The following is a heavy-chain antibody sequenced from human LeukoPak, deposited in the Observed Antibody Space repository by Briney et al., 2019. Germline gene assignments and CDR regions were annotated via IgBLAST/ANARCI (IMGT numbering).Heavy chain of an antibody. CDR1: GYTLTELS. J-gene: IGHJ4*02. V-gene: IGHV1-24*01. CDR2: FDPEDGET. D-gene: IGHD3-9*01. CDR3: ATKTWDILTGYYNSHSGDY. Sequence: ASVKVSCKVSGYTLTELSMHWVRQAPGKGLEWMGGFDPEDGETIYAQKFQGRVTMTEDTSTDTAYMELSSLRSEDTAVYYCATKTWDILTGYYNSHSGDYWGQGTLVTVSS.